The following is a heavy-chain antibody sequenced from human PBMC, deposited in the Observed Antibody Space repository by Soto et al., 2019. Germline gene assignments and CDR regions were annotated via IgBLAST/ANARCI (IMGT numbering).Heavy chain of an antibody. V-gene: IGHV1-18*01. CDR2: IATYNSNK. CDR1: GDTFTNFG. J-gene: IGHJ5*02. CDR3: ARVLRGVVNWFDP. D-gene: IGHD3-10*01. Sequence: ASVKVSCKTSGDTFTNFGLSWVRQAPGQGLEWMGWIATYNSNKNYAQKFQGRLTLTTDTSTSTGYMELKSLEYDDTAVYYCARVLRGVVNWFDPWGQGTRVTVSS.